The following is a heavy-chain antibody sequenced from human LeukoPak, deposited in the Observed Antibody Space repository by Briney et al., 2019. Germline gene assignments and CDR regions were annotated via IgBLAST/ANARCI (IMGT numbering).Heavy chain of an antibody. D-gene: IGHD2-15*01. CDR1: GYTFTDYY. CDR3: ARSWRFCSGDSCYPIDY. V-gene: IGHV1-2*02. Sequence: ASVTVSSTASGYTFTDYYIQWVRQAPGQGLEWMGWIIPNSGDTNYAQKFRGRVTMTRDTSISTAYMELSRLRSDDTAVYYCARSWRFCSGDSCYPIDYWGQGTLVTVSS. CDR2: IIPNSGDT. J-gene: IGHJ4*02.